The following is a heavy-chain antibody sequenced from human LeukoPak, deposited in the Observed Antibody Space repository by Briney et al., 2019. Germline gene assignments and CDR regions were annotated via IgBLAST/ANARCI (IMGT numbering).Heavy chain of an antibody. V-gene: IGHV4-34*01. J-gene: IGHJ4*02. CDR1: GGSFSGYY. Sequence: SETLSLTCAVNGGSFSGYYWSWIRQPPGKGLEWIGEINHSGSTNYNPSLKSRVTISVDTSKNQFSLKLSSVTAADTAVYYCASRSGSYRDYWGQGTLVTVSS. D-gene: IGHD1-26*01. CDR3: ASRSGSYRDY. CDR2: INHSGST.